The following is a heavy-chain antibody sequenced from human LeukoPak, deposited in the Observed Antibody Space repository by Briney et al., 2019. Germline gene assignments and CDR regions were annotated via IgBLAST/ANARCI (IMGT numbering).Heavy chain of an antibody. J-gene: IGHJ6*03. CDR3: ARDGLDCTNGVCYNYYMDV. CDR2: MNPNSGNT. D-gene: IGHD2-8*01. V-gene: IGHV1-8*03. CDR1: GYTFTSYD. Sequence: ASVKVSCKASGYTFTSYDINWVRQATGQGLEWMGWMNPNSGNTGYAQKFQGRVTITRNTSISTAYMELSSLRSEDTAVYYCARDGLDCTNGVCYNYYMDVWGKGTTVTVSS.